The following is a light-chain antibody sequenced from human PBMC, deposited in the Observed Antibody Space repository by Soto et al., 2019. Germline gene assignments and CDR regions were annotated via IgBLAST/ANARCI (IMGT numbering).Light chain of an antibody. V-gene: IGKV3-15*01. J-gene: IGKJ1*01. CDR3: QQYNDWQLT. CDR1: QSVSSN. Sequence: EIVMTHSPVTLSVSPGERVTLSCRASQSVSSNLAWYQQKPGQAPSLLIYGAFTRATGIPARFSGTGSGTESTLTTSSLQSEDFALDYCQQYNDWQLTLGQGPKVDIK. CDR2: GAF.